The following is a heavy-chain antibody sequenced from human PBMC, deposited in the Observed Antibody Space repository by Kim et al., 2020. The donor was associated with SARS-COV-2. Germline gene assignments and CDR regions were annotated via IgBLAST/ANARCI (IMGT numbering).Heavy chain of an antibody. CDR2: IYYSGST. V-gene: IGHV4-39*07. J-gene: IGHJ3*02. CDR3: ARGENSSGYYPTAGAFAI. D-gene: IGHD3-22*01. CDR1: GGSISSSSYY. Sequence: SETLSLTCTVSGGSISSSSYYWGWIRQPPGKGLEWIGSIYYSGSTYYNPSLKSRVTISVDTSKNQFSLKLSSVTAADPAVYYCARGENSSGYYPTAGAFAIWGQGTIDTVSS.